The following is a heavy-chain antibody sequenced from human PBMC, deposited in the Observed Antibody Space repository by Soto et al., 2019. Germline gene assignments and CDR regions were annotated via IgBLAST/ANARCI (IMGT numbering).Heavy chain of an antibody. V-gene: IGHV4-59*08. CDR1: GGSISSYY. CDR3: ASFSSGWYGGHWFDP. D-gene: IGHD6-19*01. Sequence: TLSLTCTVSGGSISSYYWSWIRQPPGKGLEWIGYIYYSGSTNYNPSLKSRVTISVDTSKNQFSLKLSSVTAADTAVYYCASFSSGWYGGHWFDPWGQGTLVTVSS. J-gene: IGHJ5*02. CDR2: IYYSGST.